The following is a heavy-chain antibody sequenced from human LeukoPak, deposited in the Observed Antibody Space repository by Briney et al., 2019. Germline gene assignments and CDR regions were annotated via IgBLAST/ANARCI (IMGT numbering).Heavy chain of an antibody. CDR3: AKDHIRRDGYSDFDY. D-gene: IGHD5-24*01. J-gene: IGHJ4*02. Sequence: GGSLRLSCAASGFTFSSYAMSWVRQAPGKGLEWVSAISGSGGSTYYADSVKGRFTISRDNSKNKLFLQMNSLRAEDTAVYYCAKDHIRRDGYSDFDYWGQGTLVTVSS. V-gene: IGHV3-23*01. CDR1: GFTFSSYA. CDR2: ISGSGGST.